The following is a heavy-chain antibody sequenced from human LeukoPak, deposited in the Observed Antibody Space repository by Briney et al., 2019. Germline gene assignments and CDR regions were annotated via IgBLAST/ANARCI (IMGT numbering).Heavy chain of an antibody. CDR3: ARGSILADRRYYYDSSGYYSN. Sequence: ASVKVSCKASGYTFTIYGISWVRQAPGQGLEWMGWISAYNGNTNYAQKLQGRVTMTRNTSISTAYMELSSLRSEDTAVYYCARGSILADRRYYYDSSGYYSNWGQGTLVTVSS. V-gene: IGHV1-18*01. D-gene: IGHD3-22*01. J-gene: IGHJ4*02. CDR2: ISAYNGNT. CDR1: GYTFTIYG.